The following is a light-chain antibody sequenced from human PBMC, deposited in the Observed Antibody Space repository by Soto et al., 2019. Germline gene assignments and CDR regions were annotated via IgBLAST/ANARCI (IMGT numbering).Light chain of an antibody. V-gene: IGLV1-40*01. J-gene: IGLJ2*01. Sequence: GVPDRFSGSKSGTSASLAISGLQSEDEADYYCSSYTSSSNVVFGGGTKLTVL. CDR3: SSYTSSSNVV.